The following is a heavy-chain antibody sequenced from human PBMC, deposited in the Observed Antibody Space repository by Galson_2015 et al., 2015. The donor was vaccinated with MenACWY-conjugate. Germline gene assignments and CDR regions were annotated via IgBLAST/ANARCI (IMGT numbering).Heavy chain of an antibody. CDR1: GCTVRRYA. Sequence: SLRTSCAAYGCTVRRYAMHWVRQAPGTGLVWVAIIWYDRSQTYCGGSVRGRFTLSRDNSKNTAYLQMNSLRAEDTAMYYRFALNSGTDYWGQGTRVTVSS. CDR2: IWYDRSQT. V-gene: IGHV3-33*01. CDR3: FALNSGTDY. J-gene: IGHJ4*02. D-gene: IGHD1-26*01.